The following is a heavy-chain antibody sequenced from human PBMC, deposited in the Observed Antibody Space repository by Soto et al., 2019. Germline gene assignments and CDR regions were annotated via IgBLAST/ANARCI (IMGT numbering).Heavy chain of an antibody. J-gene: IGHJ4*02. V-gene: IGHV3-53*01. D-gene: IGHD6-19*01. CDR1: GFTVSSNY. CDR2: IYSGGST. CDR3: ASVHSSGWYRRVYYFDY. Sequence: EVQLVESGGGLIQPGGSLSLSCAASGFTVSSNYMSWVRQAPGKGREWASVIYSGGSTYYADSVKGRFTISRDNSKNTLYLQMNSLRAEDTAVYYCASVHSSGWYRRVYYFDYWGQGTLVTVSS.